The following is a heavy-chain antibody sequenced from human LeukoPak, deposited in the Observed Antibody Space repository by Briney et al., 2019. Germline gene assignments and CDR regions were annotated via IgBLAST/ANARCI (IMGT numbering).Heavy chain of an antibody. CDR2: ISSSSSYI. CDR1: GFTFDDYA. D-gene: IGHD1-1*01. V-gene: IGHV3-21*01. CDR3: ARDLYGVPLDY. Sequence: GGSLRLSCAASGFTFDDYAMNWVRQAPGKGLEWVSSISSSSSYIYYADSVKGRFTISRDNAKNSLYLQMNSLRAEDTAVYYCARDLYGVPLDYWGQGTLVTVSS. J-gene: IGHJ4*02.